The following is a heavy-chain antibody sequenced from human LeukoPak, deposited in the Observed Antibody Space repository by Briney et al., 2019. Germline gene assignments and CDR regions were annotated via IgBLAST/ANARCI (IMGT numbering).Heavy chain of an antibody. D-gene: IGHD3-9*01. CDR2: ISGSGGST. CDR3: AKVWALTGYYTLY. J-gene: IGHJ4*02. Sequence: SAISGSGGSTYYADSVKGRFTISRDNSKNTLYLQMNSLRAEDTAVYYCAKVWALTGYYTLYWGQGTLVTVSS. V-gene: IGHV3-23*01.